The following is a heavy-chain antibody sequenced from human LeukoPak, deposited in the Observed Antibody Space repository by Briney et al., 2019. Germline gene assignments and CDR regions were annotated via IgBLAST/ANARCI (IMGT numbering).Heavy chain of an antibody. J-gene: IGHJ4*02. CDR3: AKDRHSIAVAGGGFDY. CDR2: ISGSGGST. Sequence: GGSLRLSCAASGFTFSSYAMSWVRQAPGKGLEWVSAISGSGGSTYYADSVKGRFTISRDNSKNALYLQMNSLRVDDTAVYYCAKDRHSIAVAGGGFDYWGQGTLVTVSS. D-gene: IGHD6-19*01. V-gene: IGHV3-23*01. CDR1: GFTFSSYA.